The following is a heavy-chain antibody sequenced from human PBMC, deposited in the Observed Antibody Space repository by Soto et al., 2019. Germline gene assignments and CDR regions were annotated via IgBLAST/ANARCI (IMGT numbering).Heavy chain of an antibody. Sequence: QLQLQESGPGLVKPSETLSLTCTVSGGSISSSSYYWGWIRQPPGKGLEWIGSIYYSGSTSYNPSLKSRVTISVDTSKNQFSLKLSSVTAADTAVYYCARTNGDQYYFDYWGQGTLVTVSS. V-gene: IGHV4-39*01. J-gene: IGHJ4*02. CDR1: GGSISSSSYY. D-gene: IGHD4-17*01. CDR3: ARTNGDQYYFDY. CDR2: IYYSGST.